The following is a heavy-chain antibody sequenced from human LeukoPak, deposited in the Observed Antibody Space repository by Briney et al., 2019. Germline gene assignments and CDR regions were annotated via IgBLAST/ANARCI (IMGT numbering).Heavy chain of an antibody. Sequence: GGSLRLSCTASGFAFSTYWMFWVRQAPGKGLVWVSQINPEGASTTYGDPAKGRFTASRDNAKNALHLQMNSLRVDDTAVYYCARGTTITAGIDFWGQGTLVTVSS. CDR2: INPEGAST. J-gene: IGHJ4*02. V-gene: IGHV3-74*01. D-gene: IGHD6-19*01. CDR3: ARGTTITAGIDF. CDR1: GFAFSTYW.